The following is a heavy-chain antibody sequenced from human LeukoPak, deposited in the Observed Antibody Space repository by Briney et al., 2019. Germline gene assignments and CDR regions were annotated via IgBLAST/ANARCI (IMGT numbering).Heavy chain of an antibody. Sequence: GGSLRLSCAASGFTFSSYSMNWVRQAPGKGLEWVSSISSSSSYIHYADSVKGRFTISRDNAKNSLYLQMNSLRAEDTAVYYCARGVINVDYWGQGTLVTVSS. V-gene: IGHV3-21*01. CDR3: ARGVINVDY. CDR2: ISSSSSYI. D-gene: IGHD3-22*01. J-gene: IGHJ4*02. CDR1: GFTFSSYS.